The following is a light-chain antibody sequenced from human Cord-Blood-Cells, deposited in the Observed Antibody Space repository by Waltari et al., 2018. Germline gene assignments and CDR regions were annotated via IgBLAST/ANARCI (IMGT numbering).Light chain of an antibody. V-gene: IGKV1-5*03. CDR1: QSISSW. J-gene: IGKJ1*01. Sequence: DIQMTQSHSTLSASVGDRVPITCRASQSISSWLAWYQQKPGKAPKLLIYKASSLESGVPSRFSGSGSGTEFTLTISSLQPDDFATYYCQQYNSYSGTFGQGTKVEIK. CDR3: QQYNSYSGT. CDR2: KAS.